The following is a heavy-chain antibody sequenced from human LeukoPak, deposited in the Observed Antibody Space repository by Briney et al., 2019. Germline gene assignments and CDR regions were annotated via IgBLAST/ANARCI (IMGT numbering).Heavy chain of an antibody. CDR2: INAGNGKT. CDR1: GYTFTNYA. J-gene: IGHJ4*02. CDR3: ARWDPQLAYNDY. Sequence: ASVKVSCNASGYTFTNYAVHWVRQAPGQRFGWMGWINAGNGKTKCSQKFQDRVTITRDTSANTVYMELSSLRSEDTAVYYCARWDPQLAYNDYWGQGTLVTVSS. D-gene: IGHD2-2*01. V-gene: IGHV1-3*01.